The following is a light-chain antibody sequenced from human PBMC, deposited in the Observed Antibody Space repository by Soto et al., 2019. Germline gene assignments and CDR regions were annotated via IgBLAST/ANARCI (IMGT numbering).Light chain of an antibody. CDR1: QGISSY. CDR3: QQSYSTPG. J-gene: IGKJ2*03. V-gene: IGKV1-9*01. Sequence: DIQLTQSPSFLSASVGDRVTITCRASQGISSYLAWYQQKPGKAPKLLIYAASTLQSGVPSRFSGSGSGTEFTLTISSLQPEDFATYYCQQSYSTPGFGQGTKLEIK. CDR2: AAS.